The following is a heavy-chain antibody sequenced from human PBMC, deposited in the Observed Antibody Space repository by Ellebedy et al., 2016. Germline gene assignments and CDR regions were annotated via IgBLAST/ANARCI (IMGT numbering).Heavy chain of an antibody. CDR1: GGSISSYY. V-gene: IGHV4-59*01. J-gene: IGHJ4*02. Sequence: SETLSLTCTVSGGSISSYYWSWIRQPPGKGLEWIGYIYYSGSTNYNPSLKSRVTISVDTSKNPFSLKLSSVTAADTAVYYCARGGSYDSSGTKQNYFDYWGQGTLVTVSS. CDR2: IYYSGST. CDR3: ARGGSYDSSGTKQNYFDY. D-gene: IGHD3-22*01.